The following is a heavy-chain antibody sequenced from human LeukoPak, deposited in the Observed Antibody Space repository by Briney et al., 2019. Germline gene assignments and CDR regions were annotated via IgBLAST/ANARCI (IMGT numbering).Heavy chain of an antibody. Sequence: GGSLRLSCAASGFTFSSYSMNWVRQAPGKGLEWVSHITASGTAMFYADSVKGRSTISRDNAKNSLYLQMNSLRDEDTAVYYCASSGSYRFDYWGQGTLVTVSS. CDR3: ASSGSYRFDY. V-gene: IGHV3-48*02. CDR1: GFTFSSYS. J-gene: IGHJ4*02. D-gene: IGHD1-26*01. CDR2: ITASGTAM.